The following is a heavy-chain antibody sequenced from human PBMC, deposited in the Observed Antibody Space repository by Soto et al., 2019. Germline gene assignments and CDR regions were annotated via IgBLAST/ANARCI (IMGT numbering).Heavy chain of an antibody. Sequence: QVQLQESGPGLVKPSETLSLTCTVSGGSVSSGSYYWSWIRQPPGKGLEWIGYIYYSGSTNYNPSLKSLVTISVDTSKNQVSLKLSSGTAAEPAVYYGARGSKDGSGSYRYYYYGMDVWGQGTTVTVSS. CDR1: GGSVSSGSYY. J-gene: IGHJ6*02. D-gene: IGHD3-10*01. CDR3: ARGSKDGSGSYRYYYYGMDV. CDR2: IYYSGST. V-gene: IGHV4-61*01.